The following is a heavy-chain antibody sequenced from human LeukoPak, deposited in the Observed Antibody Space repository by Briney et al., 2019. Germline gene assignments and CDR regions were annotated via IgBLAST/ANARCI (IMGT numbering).Heavy chain of an antibody. CDR2: INHSGST. CDR3: ARSEVTGNWFDP. J-gene: IGHJ5*02. CDR1: GGSFSGYY. D-gene: IGHD2-21*02. Sequence: SETLSLTCAVYGGSFSGYYWSWIRQPPGKGLEWIGEINHSGSTNYNPSLKSRVTISVDTSKNQFSLKLSSVTAADTAVYYCARSEVTGNWFDPWGQGTLVTVSS. V-gene: IGHV4-34*01.